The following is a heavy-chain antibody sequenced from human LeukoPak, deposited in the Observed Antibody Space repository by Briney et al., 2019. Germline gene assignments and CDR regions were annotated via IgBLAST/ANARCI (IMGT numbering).Heavy chain of an antibody. CDR1: GFAFSSYS. D-gene: IGHD5-24*01. CDR2: ISSSSSYI. Sequence: RPGGSLRLSCAASGFAFSSYSMNWVRQAPGKGLEWVSSISSSSSYIYYADSVKGRFTISRDNAKNSLYLQMNSLRAEDTAVYYCATQRDGYSHDAFDIWGQGTMVTVSS. V-gene: IGHV3-21*01. J-gene: IGHJ3*02. CDR3: ATQRDGYSHDAFDI.